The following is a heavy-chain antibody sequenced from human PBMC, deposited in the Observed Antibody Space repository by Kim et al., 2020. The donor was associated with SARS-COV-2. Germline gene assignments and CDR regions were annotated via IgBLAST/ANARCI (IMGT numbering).Heavy chain of an antibody. V-gene: IGHV3-53*01. CDR2: VLGGGVA. Sequence: GGSLRLSCVASGSNVRSNPVSWVRQAPGGGLEWVSVVLGGGVAYYSDSVRGRFTVSRDTATNTLFLQMSSLRVDDSARYYCLSHLGMDDFYTPDQWGQGTLVTVSS. CDR3: LSHLGMDDFYTPDQ. CDR1: GSNVRSNP. J-gene: IGHJ4*02. D-gene: IGHD2-15*01.